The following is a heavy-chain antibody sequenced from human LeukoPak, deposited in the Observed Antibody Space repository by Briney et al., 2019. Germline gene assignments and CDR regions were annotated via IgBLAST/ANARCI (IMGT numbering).Heavy chain of an antibody. CDR1: GGSISSNW. J-gene: IGHJ3*02. D-gene: IGHD1-26*01. CDR3: ARDRGWELLGAFDI. CDR2: IDHSGST. Sequence: PSETLSLTCAVSGGSISSNWWSWVRQPPGKGLEWIGEIDHSGSTNYNPSLKSRVTISVDKSESQFSLKLSSVTAADTAVYYCARDRGWELLGAFDIWGQGTMVTVSS. V-gene: IGHV4-4*02.